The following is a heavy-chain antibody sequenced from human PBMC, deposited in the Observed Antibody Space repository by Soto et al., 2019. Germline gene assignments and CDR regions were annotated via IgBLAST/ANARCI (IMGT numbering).Heavy chain of an antibody. CDR1: GGSINRGGYY. CDR2: IYYNGNP. CDR3: AREAPAASDAFDV. Sequence: QVQLQESGPGLVEPAQTLSLTCSVSGGSINRGGYYWSWIRQHPGKGLEWIGYIYYNGNPYYNPSLKSRVNLSIDTSRNQFSLKLTSVTAADSTVYYCAREAPAASDAFDVWGQGTMVTVSS. V-gene: IGHV4-31*03. D-gene: IGHD2-2*01. J-gene: IGHJ3*01.